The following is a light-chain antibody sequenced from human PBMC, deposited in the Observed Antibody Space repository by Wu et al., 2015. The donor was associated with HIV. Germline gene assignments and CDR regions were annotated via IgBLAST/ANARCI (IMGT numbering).Light chain of an antibody. V-gene: IGKV3-20*01. CDR2: GAS. J-gene: IGKJ2*01. Sequence: EIVMTQSPATLSVSPGERATLSCRASQSVSSSYVAWYQQKPGQAPRLFIYGASSRAAGIPDRFRGSGSGTDFTLTISRLEPEDSAVYYCQQYGGSPYTFGQGTKLEIK. CDR1: QSVSSSY. CDR3: QQYGGSPYT.